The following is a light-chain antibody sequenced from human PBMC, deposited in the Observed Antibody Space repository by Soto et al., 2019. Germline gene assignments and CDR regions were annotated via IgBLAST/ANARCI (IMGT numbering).Light chain of an antibody. J-gene: IGKJ4*01. CDR2: GAS. CDR3: HQYDNSPLT. Sequence: EIVLTQSPGTLSLSPGERATLSCRASQSVSSCYLAWYQQKPGQAPRLLIYGASSRATGIPDRFSGSGSGTDFTLTISRLEPEDFAVYYCHQYDNSPLTFGGGTKVEIK. V-gene: IGKV3-20*01. CDR1: QSVSSCY.